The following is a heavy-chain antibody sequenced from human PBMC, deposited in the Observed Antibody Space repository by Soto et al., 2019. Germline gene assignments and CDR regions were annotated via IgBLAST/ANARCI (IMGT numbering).Heavy chain of an antibody. D-gene: IGHD1-1*01. J-gene: IGHJ4*02. CDR1: GGSVSSGSDY. V-gene: IGHV4-61*01. CDR2: IYYSGST. CDR3: ARVRNYYFDY. Sequence: QVQLQESGPGLVKPSETLSLTCTVSGGSVSSGSDYWSWIGQPPGKGLEWIGYIYYSGSTNYNPSLKSRVPISVDTSKNQFSLKLSSVTAADTAVYYCARVRNYYFDYWGQGTLVTVSS.